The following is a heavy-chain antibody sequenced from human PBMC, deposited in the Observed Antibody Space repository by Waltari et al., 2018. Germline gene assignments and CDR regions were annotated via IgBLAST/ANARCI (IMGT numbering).Heavy chain of an antibody. V-gene: IGHV3-20*04. CDR3: VRGSTGTIFDY. CDR1: GFTFHAYV. Sequence: EVQLVESGGGVVGPGGSLRISCVVFGFTFHAYVMTWVRQVPGRGLEWVSGINWNGGRTRYTDSVKGRFTISRDNAKNSLYLQMNSLRAEDTALYYCVRGSTGTIFDYWGQGTLVTVSS. J-gene: IGHJ4*02. CDR2: INWNGGRT. D-gene: IGHD1-7*01.